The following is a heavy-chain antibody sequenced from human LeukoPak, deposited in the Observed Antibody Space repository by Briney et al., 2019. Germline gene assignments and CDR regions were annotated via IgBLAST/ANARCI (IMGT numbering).Heavy chain of an antibody. V-gene: IGHV4-38-2*02. D-gene: IGHD5-18*01. Sequence: SETLSLTCSVSGYSITSGSYWGWIRQPPGKGLERVGRISHILNTYYNPSFEGRVAISADTSRNTFSLKLTAVTAEDTAVYYCGGSAGGYRCGQRDYWGPGILVSVS. J-gene: IGHJ4*02. CDR1: GYSITSGSY. CDR2: ISHILNT. CDR3: GGSAGGYRCGQRDY.